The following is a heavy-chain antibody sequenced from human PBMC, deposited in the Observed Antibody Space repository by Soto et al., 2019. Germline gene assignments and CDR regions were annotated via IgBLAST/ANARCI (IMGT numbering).Heavy chain of an antibody. J-gene: IGHJ6*02. CDR1: GGSFSGYY. CDR3: ARARITIFYYYYGMDV. Sequence: PSETLSLTCAVYGGSFSGYYWSWIRQPPGKGLEWIGEINHSGSTNYNPSLKSRVTISVDTSKNQFSLKLSSVTAADTAVYYCARARITIFYYYYGMDVWGQGTTVTVSS. D-gene: IGHD3-9*01. CDR2: INHSGST. V-gene: IGHV4-34*01.